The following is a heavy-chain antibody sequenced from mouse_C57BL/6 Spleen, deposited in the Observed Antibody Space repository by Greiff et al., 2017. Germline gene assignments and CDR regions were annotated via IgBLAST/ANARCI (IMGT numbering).Heavy chain of an antibody. Sequence: EVQLQQSGPELVKPGDSVKISCKASGYSFTGYFMNWVMQSHGKSLEWIGRINPYNGDTFYNQKFKGKATLTVDKSSSTAHMELRSLTSEDSAVYYCARGRYGSSYGYFDVWGTGTTVTVSS. D-gene: IGHD1-1*01. CDR2: INPYNGDT. CDR3: ARGRYGSSYGYFDV. V-gene: IGHV1-20*01. J-gene: IGHJ1*03. CDR1: GYSFTGYF.